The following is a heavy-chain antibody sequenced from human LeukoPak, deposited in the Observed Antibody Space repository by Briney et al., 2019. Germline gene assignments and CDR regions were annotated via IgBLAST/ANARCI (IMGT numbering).Heavy chain of an antibody. Sequence: SVKVSCKASGGTFSSYAISRVRQAPGQGLEWMGGIIPIFGTANYAQKFQGRVTITADKSTSTAYMELSSLRSEDTAVYYCARELRQGYSYGYYFDYWGQGTLVTVSS. D-gene: IGHD5-18*01. J-gene: IGHJ4*02. CDR3: ARELRQGYSYGYYFDY. V-gene: IGHV1-69*06. CDR2: IIPIFGTA. CDR1: GGTFSSYA.